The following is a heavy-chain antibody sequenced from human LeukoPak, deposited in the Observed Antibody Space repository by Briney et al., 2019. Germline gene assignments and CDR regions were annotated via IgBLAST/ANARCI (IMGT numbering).Heavy chain of an antibody. CDR3: ARDRQEGGMRVSSFEY. CDR2: IYSSVSTRYNPSL. CDR1: GGSISGGYY. J-gene: IGHJ4*02. V-gene: IGHV4-61*02. Sequence: SETLSLTCTVSGGSISGGYYWSWVRQPAGKGLEWIGRIYSSVSTRYNPSLQFNPSLRSRVTISKDTSRSQFFLKLNSVTAADTAIYYCARDRQEGGMRVSSFEYWGQGIPVIVSS. D-gene: IGHD2-15*01.